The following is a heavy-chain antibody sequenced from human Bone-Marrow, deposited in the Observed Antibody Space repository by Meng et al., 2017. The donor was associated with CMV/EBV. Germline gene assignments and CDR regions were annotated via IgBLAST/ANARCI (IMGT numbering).Heavy chain of an antibody. CDR2: ISFDGADK. D-gene: IGHD1-26*01. CDR1: GFTLSGYS. Sequence: GGSLRLSCAASGFTLSGYSMHWVRQAPGKGLEWVAVISFDGADKYYGDSVKGRFTISRDTSKKASFLQMNSLRREDTAVYYCARVGQGEMSLYLYNGMDVWGQGTTVTVSS. CDR3: ARVGQGEMSLYLYNGMDV. V-gene: IGHV3-30*04. J-gene: IGHJ6*02.